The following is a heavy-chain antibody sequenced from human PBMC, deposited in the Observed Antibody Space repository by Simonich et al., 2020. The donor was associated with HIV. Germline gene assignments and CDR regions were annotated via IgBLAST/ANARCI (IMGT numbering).Heavy chain of an antibody. CDR2: IYPSGRT. CDR1: GYSISSGYY. J-gene: IGHJ2*01. CDR3: ARSGYSSSWSHWYFDL. Sequence: QVQLQESGPGLVKPSETLSLTCAVSGYSISSGYYWGWIRQPTGKGLEWIGSIYPSGRTYYTPSLKSRVTISVDTSKNQFSLKMRSVTAADTAVYYCARSGYSSSWSHWYFDLWGRGTLVTVSS. V-gene: IGHV4-38-2*01. D-gene: IGHD6-13*01.